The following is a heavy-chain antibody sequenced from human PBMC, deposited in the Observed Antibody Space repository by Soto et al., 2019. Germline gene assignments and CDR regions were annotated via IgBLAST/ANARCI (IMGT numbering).Heavy chain of an antibody. D-gene: IGHD6-19*01. Sequence: QVQLQQWGAGLLKPSETLSLTCAVYGGSFSGYYWSWIRQPPGKGLEWIGEINHSGSTNYNPSLKSRVTISVDTSKNQFSLKLSSVTAADTAVYYCARGPSSGWYFRWVYWGQGTLVTVSS. CDR1: GGSFSGYY. CDR3: ARGPSSGWYFRWVY. J-gene: IGHJ4*02. CDR2: INHSGST. V-gene: IGHV4-34*01.